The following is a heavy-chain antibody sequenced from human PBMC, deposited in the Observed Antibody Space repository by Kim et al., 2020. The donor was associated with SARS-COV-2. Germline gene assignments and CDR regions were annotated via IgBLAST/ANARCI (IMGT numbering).Heavy chain of an antibody. CDR1: GFTFDDYG. Sequence: GGSLRLSCAASGFTFDDYGMSWVRQAPGKGLEWVSGINWNGGSTGYADSVKGRFTISRDNAKNSLYLQMNSLRAEDTALYYCARSRYSSSSGGFDYWGQGTLVTVSS. CDR2: INWNGGST. CDR3: ARSRYSSSSGGFDY. J-gene: IGHJ4*02. D-gene: IGHD6-6*01. V-gene: IGHV3-20*04.